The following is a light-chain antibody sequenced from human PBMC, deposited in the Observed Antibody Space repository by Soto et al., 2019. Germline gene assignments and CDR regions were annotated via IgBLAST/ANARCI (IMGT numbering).Light chain of an antibody. Sequence: IVLLLAPCTLSLSPGERASLSCRASQSVSSGHLAWYQQKPGQAPRLLIYGASTRATGIPARFSGSGSGTEFTLTISSLQSEDFAVYYCQQYNNLPITFGQGTRLEIK. CDR1: QSVSSGH. V-gene: IGKV3-15*01. CDR3: QQYNNLPIT. J-gene: IGKJ5*01. CDR2: GAS.